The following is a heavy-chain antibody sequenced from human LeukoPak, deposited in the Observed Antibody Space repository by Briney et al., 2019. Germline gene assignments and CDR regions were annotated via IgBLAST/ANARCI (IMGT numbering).Heavy chain of an antibody. CDR1: GGTFSSYA. CDR3: ALNSGGTSDYYYYMDV. D-gene: IGHD1-7*01. CDR2: IIPIFGTA. J-gene: IGHJ6*03. Sequence: SVKVSCKASGGTFSSYAISWVRQAPGQGLEWMGGIIPIFGTANYAQKFQGRVTITTDESTSTAYMELSSLRSEDTAVYYCALNSGGTSDYYYYMDVWGKGTTVTVSS. V-gene: IGHV1-69*05.